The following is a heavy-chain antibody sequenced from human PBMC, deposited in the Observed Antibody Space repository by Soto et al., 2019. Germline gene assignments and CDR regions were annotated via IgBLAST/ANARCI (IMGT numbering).Heavy chain of an antibody. D-gene: IGHD3-22*01. CDR1: GGTFSSYA. CDR2: IIPIFGTA. J-gene: IGHJ4*02. V-gene: IGHV1-69*13. CDR3: ARGQEYYYDSSGHCLY. Sequence: SVKVSCKASGGTFSSYAISWVRQAPGQGLEWMGGIIPIFGTANYAQKFQGRVTITADESTSTAYMELSSLRSEDTAVYYCARGQEYYYDSSGHCLYWGQGTLVTVSS.